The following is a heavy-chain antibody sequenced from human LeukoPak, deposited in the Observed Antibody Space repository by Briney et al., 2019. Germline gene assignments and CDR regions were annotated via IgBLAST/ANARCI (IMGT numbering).Heavy chain of an antibody. Sequence: PGGSLRLSCAASGFTFTNYGMHWVRQAPGKGLEWVTVIWYDGSNKYYADSVKGRFTISRDNSKNTLHLQMNSLRAEDTAVYYCASFGLAAGTGDYWGQGTLVTVSS. CDR2: IWYDGSNK. V-gene: IGHV3-33*01. J-gene: IGHJ4*02. CDR1: GFTFTNYG. D-gene: IGHD6-13*01. CDR3: ASFGLAAGTGDY.